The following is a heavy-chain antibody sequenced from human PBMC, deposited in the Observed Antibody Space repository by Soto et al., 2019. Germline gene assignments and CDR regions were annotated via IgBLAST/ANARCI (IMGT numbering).Heavy chain of an antibody. Sequence: GGSLRLSCAASGFTFSSYSMNWVRQAPGKGLEWVSSISSSSSYIYYADSVKGRFTISRDNAKNSLYLQMNSLRAEDTAVYYCAGGYFDWLWFDYWGQGTLVTVSS. CDR3: AGGYFDWLWFDY. CDR1: GFTFSSYS. D-gene: IGHD3-9*01. CDR2: ISSSSSYI. V-gene: IGHV3-21*01. J-gene: IGHJ4*02.